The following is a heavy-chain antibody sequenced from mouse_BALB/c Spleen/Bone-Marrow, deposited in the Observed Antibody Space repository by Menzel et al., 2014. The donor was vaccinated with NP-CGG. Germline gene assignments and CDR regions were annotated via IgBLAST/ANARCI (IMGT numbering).Heavy chain of an antibody. V-gene: IGHV2-9-2*01. J-gene: IGHJ2*01. D-gene: IGHD1-2*01. CDR2: IWTGGGT. Sequence: VQLVESGPGLVAPSQSLSITCTVSGFSLTSYDISWIRQPPGKGLEWLGVIWTGGGTNYNSAFMSRLSISKDNSKSQVFLKMNSLQTDDTAIYYCVRHYYGYDFDYWGQGTTLPVSS. CDR3: VRHYYGYDFDY. CDR1: GFSLTSYD.